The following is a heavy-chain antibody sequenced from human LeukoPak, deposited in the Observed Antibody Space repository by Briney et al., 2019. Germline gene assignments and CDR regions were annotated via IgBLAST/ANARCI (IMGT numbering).Heavy chain of an antibody. Sequence: GGSLRLSCAASGFTFSGSAIHWARQSSGKGLEWVGQIDKKDKGYATATAYAASVKGRFTISRDDSINTAYLQMKSLKTEDTALYYCTRDSGTYNWFDPWGQGTLVTLSS. J-gene: IGHJ5*02. CDR3: TRDSGTYNWFDP. V-gene: IGHV3-73*01. CDR1: GFTFSGSA. D-gene: IGHD1-26*01. CDR2: IDKKDKGYATAT.